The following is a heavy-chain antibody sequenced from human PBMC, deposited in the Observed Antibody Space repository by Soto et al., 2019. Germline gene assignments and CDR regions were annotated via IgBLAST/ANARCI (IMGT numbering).Heavy chain of an antibody. Sequence: EVQLLESGGGLVQPGGSLRLSCAASGFTFSSYAMSWVRQAPGKGLEWVSAITGSGGRTYYADSVKGRFTISRDNSKNTLYLQMNSLRAEDTAVYNCAKGLTGAPYYAMDVWGQGTTVTVSS. CDR2: ITGSGGRT. CDR3: AKGLTGAPYYAMDV. J-gene: IGHJ6*02. V-gene: IGHV3-23*01. D-gene: IGHD7-27*01. CDR1: GFTFSSYA.